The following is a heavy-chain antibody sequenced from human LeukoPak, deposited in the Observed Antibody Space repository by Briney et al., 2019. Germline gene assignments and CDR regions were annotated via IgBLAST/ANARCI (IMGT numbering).Heavy chain of an antibody. D-gene: IGHD3-9*01. J-gene: IGHJ6*03. Sequence: RASVKVSCKASGYTFTGYYMHWVRQAPGQGLEWMGWINPNSGGTNYAQKFQGRVTITRNTSISTAYMELSSLRSEDTAVYYCARVYGVRYFDWLLSSYYYYYMDVWGKGTTVTVSS. CDR3: ARVYGVRYFDWLLSSYYYYYMDV. CDR2: INPNSGGT. V-gene: IGHV1-2*02. CDR1: GYTFTGYY.